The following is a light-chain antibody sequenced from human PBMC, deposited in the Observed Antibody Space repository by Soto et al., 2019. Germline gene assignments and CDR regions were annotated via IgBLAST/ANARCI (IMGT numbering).Light chain of an antibody. CDR3: QHYNNWPPWT. V-gene: IGKV3-15*01. CDR1: QSVSNN. Sequence: EIVMTQSPATLSVSPGERATLSCRASQSVSNNLAWYQQKPGQPPRLLINRASTRATGIPARFSGSGSGTEFTLTISSLQSEDFAVYYCQHYNNWPPWTFGQGTKVEIK. CDR2: RAS. J-gene: IGKJ1*01.